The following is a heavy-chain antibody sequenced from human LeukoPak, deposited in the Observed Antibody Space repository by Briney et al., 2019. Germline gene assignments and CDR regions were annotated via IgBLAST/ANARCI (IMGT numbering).Heavy chain of an antibody. CDR1: GGSFSGYY. J-gene: IGHJ6*02. Sequence: SETLSLTCAVYGGSFSGYYWSWIRQPPGKGLEWIGEINHSGSTNYNPSLKSRVTISVDTSKNQFSLKLSSVTAADTAVYYCARGRITIFGVPNYYYYYGMDVWGQGTTVTVSS. D-gene: IGHD3-3*01. V-gene: IGHV4-34*01. CDR2: INHSGST. CDR3: ARGRITIFGVPNYYYYYGMDV.